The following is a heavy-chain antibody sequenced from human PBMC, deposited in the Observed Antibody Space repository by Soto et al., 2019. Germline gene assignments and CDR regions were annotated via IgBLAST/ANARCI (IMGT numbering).Heavy chain of an antibody. CDR1: GRPLSNYRVG. Sequence: TQALAQSLDLSGRPLSNYRVGVGWIRQPPGKALEWLALIYWDDDTRFSPSLNSRLAITKDTSKSQVVLTMTHMDPVDTATYYCAHRPGFTIGLDYWGERLLGTV. J-gene: IGHJ4*02. CDR2: IYWDDDT. V-gene: IGHV2-5*02. D-gene: IGHD3-10*01. CDR3: AHRPGFTIGLDY.